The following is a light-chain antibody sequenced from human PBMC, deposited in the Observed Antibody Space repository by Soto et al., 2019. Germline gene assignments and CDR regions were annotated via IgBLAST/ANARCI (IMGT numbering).Light chain of an antibody. J-gene: IGLJ3*02. CDR2: EVS. CDR1: SSDVGSYNL. CDR3: CSYAGSSSGV. Sequence: QSVLTQPDSVSGSPGQSITISCTGTSSDVGSYNLVSWYQQHPGKAPKLMIYEVSKRPSGVSNRFSGSKSGNTASLTISGLQAEDEADYYCCSYAGSSSGVFGGGTKVTVL. V-gene: IGLV2-23*02.